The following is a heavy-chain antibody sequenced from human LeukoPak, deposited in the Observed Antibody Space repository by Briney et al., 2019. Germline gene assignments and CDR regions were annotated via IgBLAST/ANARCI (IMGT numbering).Heavy chain of an antibody. Sequence: SETLSLTCTVSGGSISNYHWGWIRQPPGKGLEWIGYIFYSGSTNDNPSLKSRVTISVDTSKNQFSLKLSSVTAADTAVYYCARGRLWIQLWPGAFDIWGQGTMVTVSS. CDR2: IFYSGST. V-gene: IGHV4-59*12. D-gene: IGHD5-18*01. CDR1: GGSISNYH. J-gene: IGHJ3*02. CDR3: ARGRLWIQLWPGAFDI.